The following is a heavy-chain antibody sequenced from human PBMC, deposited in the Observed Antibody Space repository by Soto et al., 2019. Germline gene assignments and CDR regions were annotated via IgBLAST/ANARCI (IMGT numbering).Heavy chain of an antibody. CDR2: IYYSGST. J-gene: IGHJ5*02. D-gene: IGHD1-7*01. CDR3: ARTESGTFDP. V-gene: IGHV4-31*03. CDR1: GGSISSGGYY. Sequence: SETLSLTCTVSGGSISSGGYYWSWIRQHPGKGLEWIGYIYYSGSTYYNPSLKSRVTISVDTSKNQFSLKLSSVTAADTAVYYCARTESGTFDPWGQGTLVTVSS.